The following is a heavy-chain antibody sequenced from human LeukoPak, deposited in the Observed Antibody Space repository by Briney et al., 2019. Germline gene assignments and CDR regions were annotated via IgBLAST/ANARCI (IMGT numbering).Heavy chain of an antibody. CDR2: ISYSGTT. D-gene: IGHD3-16*01. V-gene: IGHV4-39*01. CDR1: GGSVTTTSYH. J-gene: IGHJ6*02. Sequence: SETLSLTCSVSGGSVTTTSYHWGWIRQPPGKGLEWIASISYSGTTYKSSSLKSRITISVDTSKNEVSLKLSSVTVAETAVYYCARHYSPIWGMSYGLDVWGQGTTVTVFS. CDR3: ARHYSPIWGMSYGLDV.